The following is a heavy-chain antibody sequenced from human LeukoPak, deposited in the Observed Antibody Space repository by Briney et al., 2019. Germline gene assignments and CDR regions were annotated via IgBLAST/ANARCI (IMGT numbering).Heavy chain of an antibody. CDR2: ISGSGGST. V-gene: IGHV3-23*01. CDR1: GFALSSYA. Sequence: GGSLRLSCAASGFALSSYAMSWVRQAPGKGLEWVSAISGSGGSTYYADSVKGRFTISRDNSKNTLYLQMNSLRAEDTAVYYCAKTGYSYEQFDYWGQGTLVTVSS. CDR3: AKTGYSYEQFDY. D-gene: IGHD5-18*01. J-gene: IGHJ4*02.